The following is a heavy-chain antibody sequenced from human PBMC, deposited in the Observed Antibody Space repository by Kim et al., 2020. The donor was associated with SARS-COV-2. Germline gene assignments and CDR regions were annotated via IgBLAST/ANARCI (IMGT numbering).Heavy chain of an antibody. CDR2: ISGSGGST. CDR3: AKDFYWANSGAGACDM. D-gene: IGHD2-15*01. Sequence: GGSLRLSCAASGFTFSSFAMNWVRQAPGKGLEWVSGISGSGGSTYYADSVKGRFTFTRDTTKNTLYLQMNSLRAEDTAVYYCAKDFYWANSGAGACDMWGQGTRV. CDR1: GFTFSSFA. V-gene: IGHV3-23*01. J-gene: IGHJ3*02.